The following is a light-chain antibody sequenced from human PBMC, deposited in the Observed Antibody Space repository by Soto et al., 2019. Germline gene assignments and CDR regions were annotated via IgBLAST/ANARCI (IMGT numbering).Light chain of an antibody. CDR2: DAS. CDR1: QSVRSY. V-gene: IGKV3-11*01. Sequence: EIVLTQSPATLSLSPGERATLSCRASQSVRSYLAWYQQKPGQAPRLPIYDASNRATGIPARFSGSGSGTDFTLTISSLEPEDFAVYYCQQRSNWLLTFGQGTRLEIK. CDR3: QQRSNWLLT. J-gene: IGKJ5*01.